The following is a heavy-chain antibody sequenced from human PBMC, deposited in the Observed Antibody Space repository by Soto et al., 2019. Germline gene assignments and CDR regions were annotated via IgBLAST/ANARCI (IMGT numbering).Heavy chain of an antibody. CDR3: SRFIMVGGWSAPNYYHGMDV. J-gene: IGHJ6*02. CDR1: GYTFSNYG. CDR2: ISGYNGNT. V-gene: IGHV1-18*01. Sequence: QVQLVQSGAEVKKPGASVTVSCKTSGYTFSNYGINWVRQAPGQGVEWMGWISGYNGNTNYAQTVQGRVTTTTDTSTGTVYMELRSLKSDDTAIYYCSRFIMVGGWSAPNYYHGMDVWGQGTTVTVSS. D-gene: IGHD6-19*01.